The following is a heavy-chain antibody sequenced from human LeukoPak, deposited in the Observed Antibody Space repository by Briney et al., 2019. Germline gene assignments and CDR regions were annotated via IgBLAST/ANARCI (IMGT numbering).Heavy chain of an antibody. CDR3: ARGGSGWDAFDI. D-gene: IGHD6-19*01. J-gene: IGHJ3*02. CDR1: SGSISSGSYY. Sequence: NPSETLSLTCTVSSGSISSGSYYWSWIRQPAGKGLEWIGRIYTSGSTNYNPSLKSRVTISVDTSKNQFSLKLSSVTAADTAVYYCARGGSGWDAFDIWGQGTMVTVSS. CDR2: IYTSGST. V-gene: IGHV4-61*02.